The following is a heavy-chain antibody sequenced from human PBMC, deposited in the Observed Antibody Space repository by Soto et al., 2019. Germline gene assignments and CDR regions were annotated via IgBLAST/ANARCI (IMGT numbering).Heavy chain of an antibody. CDR2: IYPGDSDT. D-gene: IGHD1-26*01. V-gene: IGHV5-51*01. J-gene: IGHJ6*02. Sequence: PGESLKISCKGSGYSFTTYWIGWVRQMPGKGLEGMVIIYPGDSDTRYSPSFQGQVTISADKSINTTYLQWSSLKASDTAIYYCARRHTYSGPEMDVWGQGTTVTVS. CDR1: GYSFTTYW. CDR3: ARRHTYSGPEMDV.